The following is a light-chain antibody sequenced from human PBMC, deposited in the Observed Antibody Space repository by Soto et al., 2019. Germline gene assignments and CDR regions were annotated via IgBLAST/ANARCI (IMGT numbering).Light chain of an antibody. CDR2: AAS. CDR3: QQLKSYPLT. V-gene: IGKV1-9*01. CDR1: QDIFNY. Sequence: DIQLTQSPSFLSASVGDRVTITCRASQDIFNYLGWYQQKPGKAPKLLIYAASTLQSGVPSRFSGCASGTEFTLTISSLQPEDVATYSCQQLKSYPLTFGGGTKVEIK. J-gene: IGKJ4*01.